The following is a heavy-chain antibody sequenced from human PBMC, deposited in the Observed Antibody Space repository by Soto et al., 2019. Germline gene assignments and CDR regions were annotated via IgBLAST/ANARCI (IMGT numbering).Heavy chain of an antibody. J-gene: IGHJ4*02. V-gene: IGHV1-18*01. CDR2: ISAYNGNT. CDR3: ARDLRPRVAVAGIFDY. Sequence: GASVKVSCKASGYTFTSYGISWVRQAPGQGLEWMGWISAYNGNTNYAQELQGRVTMTTDTSTSTAYMELRSLRSDDTAVYYCARDLRPRVAVAGIFDYWGQGTLVTVSS. CDR1: GYTFTSYG. D-gene: IGHD6-19*01.